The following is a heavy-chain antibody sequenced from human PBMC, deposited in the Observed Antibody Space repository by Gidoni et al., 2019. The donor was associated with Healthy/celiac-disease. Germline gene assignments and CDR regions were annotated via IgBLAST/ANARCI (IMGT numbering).Heavy chain of an antibody. D-gene: IGHD4-4*01. CDR1: GGSISSYY. V-gene: IGHV4-59*01. Sequence: QVQLQESAPGLVKPSETLSLTCTVSGGSISSYYWSWIRQPPGKGLEWIGYIYYSGSTNYNPSLKSRVTISVDTSKNQFSLKLSSVTAADTAVYYCASSVNIYYYGMDVWGQGTTVTVSS. CDR2: IYYSGST. J-gene: IGHJ6*02. CDR3: ASSVNIYYYGMDV.